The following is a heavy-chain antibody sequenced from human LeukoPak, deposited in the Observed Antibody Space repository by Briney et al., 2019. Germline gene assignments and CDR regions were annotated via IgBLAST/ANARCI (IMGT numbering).Heavy chain of an antibody. Sequence: GGSLRLSCAASGFTFATYWMTWVRQAPGKGLEWVANIKEDGSEKDYVDSVKGRFTISRDNAKKSLYLQMSSLRAEDTDVYYCARGRGDYVNDADDFDHWGQGTLVTVSS. J-gene: IGHJ4*02. D-gene: IGHD4-17*01. CDR1: GFTFATYW. CDR3: ARGRGDYVNDADDFDH. CDR2: IKEDGSEK. V-gene: IGHV3-7*03.